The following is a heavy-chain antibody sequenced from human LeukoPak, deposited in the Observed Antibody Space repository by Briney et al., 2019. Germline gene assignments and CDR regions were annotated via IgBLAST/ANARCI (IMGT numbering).Heavy chain of an antibody. J-gene: IGHJ4*02. Sequence: GGSLRLSCAASGVTFSSYAMSWVRQAPGKGLEWVSSISGSGGSTYYAGSVKGRFTISRDNSKNMLYLQMNSLRAEDTAVYYCAKLLNNRYFDSNFDYWGQGTLVTVSS. CDR3: AKLLNNRYFDSNFDY. V-gene: IGHV3-23*01. D-gene: IGHD3-9*01. CDR2: ISGSGGST. CDR1: GVTFSSYA.